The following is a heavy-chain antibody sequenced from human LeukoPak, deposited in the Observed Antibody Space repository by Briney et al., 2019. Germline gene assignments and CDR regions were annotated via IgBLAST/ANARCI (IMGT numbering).Heavy chain of an antibody. D-gene: IGHD1-7*01. J-gene: IGHJ4*02. CDR1: GGSFSGYY. V-gene: IGHV4-34*01. Sequence: PSETLSLTCAVYGGSFSGYYWSWIRQPPGKGLEWIGEINHSGSTNYNPSLKSRVTISVDTSKNQFSLKLSSVTAADTAVYYCARGAPRPDNWNYVEDLFGTFDYWGQGTLVTVSS. CDR3: ARGAPRPDNWNYVEDLFGTFDY. CDR2: INHSGST.